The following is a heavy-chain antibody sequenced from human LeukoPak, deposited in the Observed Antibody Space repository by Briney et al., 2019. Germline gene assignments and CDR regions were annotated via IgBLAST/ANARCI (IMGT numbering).Heavy chain of an antibody. Sequence: PGRSLRLSCAASGFTFSSYWMHWVRQAPGKGLVWVSRINSDGSSTSYADSVKGRFIISRDNAKNTLSLQMNSLRAEDTAVFYCVRVACSSMTSCATVDYWGQGTLVTVSS. CDR2: INSDGSST. CDR1: GFTFSSYW. J-gene: IGHJ4*02. V-gene: IGHV3-74*01. D-gene: IGHD2-2*01. CDR3: VRVACSSMTSCATVDY.